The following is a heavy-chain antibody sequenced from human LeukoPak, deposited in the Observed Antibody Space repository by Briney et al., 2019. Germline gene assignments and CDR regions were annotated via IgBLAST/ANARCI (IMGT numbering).Heavy chain of an antibody. CDR3: ARDRPRPDCSSTSCPPDY. D-gene: IGHD2-2*01. Sequence: GGSLRLSCAASGFTFSSYGMHWVRQAPGKGLEWVAVIWYDGSNKYYADSVKGRFTISRDNSKNTLYLQMNRLRAEDTAVYYWARDRPRPDCSSTSCPPDYWGQGTLVTVSS. CDR2: IWYDGSNK. J-gene: IGHJ4*02. V-gene: IGHV3-33*01. CDR1: GFTFSSYG.